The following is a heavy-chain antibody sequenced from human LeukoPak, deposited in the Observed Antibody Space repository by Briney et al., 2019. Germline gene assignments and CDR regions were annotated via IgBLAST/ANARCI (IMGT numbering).Heavy chain of an antibody. CDR3: ARQNGYCSSSRCYIFSFDI. CDR1: GYSISSGYY. CDR2: IYHSGST. V-gene: IGHV4-38-2*01. D-gene: IGHD2-2*01. J-gene: IGHJ3*02. Sequence: PSETLSLTCAVSGYSISSGYYWGWIRQPPGQGLEWIGSIYHSGSTYYNPSLKSRVTISVDTSKNQFSLKLTSVTAADTAVYYCARQNGYCSSSRCYIFSFDIWGQGTMVTVSS.